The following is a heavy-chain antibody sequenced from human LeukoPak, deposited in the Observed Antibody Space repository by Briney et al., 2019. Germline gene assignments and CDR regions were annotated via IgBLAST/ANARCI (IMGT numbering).Heavy chain of an antibody. Sequence: GGSLRLSCAASGFTFSSYAMSWVRQAPGKGLEWVSAISGSGGSTYYADSVKGRFTISRDNSKNTLYLQVNSLRAEDTAVYYCAKDLFPRYCSSTSCQPSFDYWGQGTLVTVSS. J-gene: IGHJ4*02. V-gene: IGHV3-23*01. CDR3: AKDLFPRYCSSTSCQPSFDY. CDR2: ISGSGGST. CDR1: GFTFSSYA. D-gene: IGHD2-2*01.